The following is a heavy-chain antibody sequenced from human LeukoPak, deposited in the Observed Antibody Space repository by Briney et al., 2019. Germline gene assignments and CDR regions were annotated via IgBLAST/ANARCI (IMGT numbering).Heavy chain of an antibody. V-gene: IGHV3-23*01. CDR2: IGGGGDNT. CDR1: GFAFSSFP. D-gene: IGHD5-18*01. Sequence: GGSLRLSCAASGFAFSSFPMSWVRQAPGKGLEWVSTIGGGGDNTFYADSVKGRFTISRDNSKNTLYLQMNSLRAEDTAVYYCAKDLVQDVDTAMGPPDYWGQGTLVTVSS. J-gene: IGHJ4*02. CDR3: AKDLVQDVDTAMGPPDY.